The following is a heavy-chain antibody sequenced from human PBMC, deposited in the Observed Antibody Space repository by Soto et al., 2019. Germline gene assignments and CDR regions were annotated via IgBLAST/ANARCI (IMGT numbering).Heavy chain of an antibody. CDR1: GGTFSSYS. Sequence: QVQLVQSGAEVKKPGSSVKVSCEASGGTFSSYSFSWVRHAPGQGLEWMGRVIPILGMANYAQKFQGRVTITADKSTSTVYMELSSLRSEDTAVYYCARGGAVVVPGAVDRHNWFDPWGQGTLVTVSS. V-gene: IGHV1-69*02. D-gene: IGHD2-2*01. J-gene: IGHJ5*02. CDR3: ARGGAVVVPGAVDRHNWFDP. CDR2: VIPILGMA.